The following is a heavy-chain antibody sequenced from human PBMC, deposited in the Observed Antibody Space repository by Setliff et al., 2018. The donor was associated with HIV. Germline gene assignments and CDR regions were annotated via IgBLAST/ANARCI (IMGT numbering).Heavy chain of an antibody. J-gene: IGHJ6*03. CDR3: ARGTAYYNFWSGDSQDYYYYXXV. CDR2: IYYSGST. Sequence: SETLSLTCTVXGGSITTSTFYWGWIRHPPGKRLEWIGSIYYSGSTYYNPSLKHRLTITQHTSKNPXSLSLSSVTAADTAVYYCARGTAYYNFWSGDSQDYYYYXXVWGKGT. CDR1: GGSITTSTFY. V-gene: IGHV4-39*01. D-gene: IGHD3-3*01.